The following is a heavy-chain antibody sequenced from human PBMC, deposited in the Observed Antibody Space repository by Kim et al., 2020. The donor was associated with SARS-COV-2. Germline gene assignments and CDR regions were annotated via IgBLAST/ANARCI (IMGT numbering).Heavy chain of an antibody. D-gene: IGHD6-13*01. Sequence: ASVKVSCKASGYTFTSYAMHWVRQAPGQRLEWMGWINAGNGNTKYSQKFQGRVTITRDTSASTAYMELSSLRSEDTAVYYCASPRKAAAGWADSDAFDIWGQGTMVTVSS. CDR1: GYTFTSYA. CDR3: ASPRKAAAGWADSDAFDI. J-gene: IGHJ3*02. V-gene: IGHV1-3*01. CDR2: INAGNGNT.